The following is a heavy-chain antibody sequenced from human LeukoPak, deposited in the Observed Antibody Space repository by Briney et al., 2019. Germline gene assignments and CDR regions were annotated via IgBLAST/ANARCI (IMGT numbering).Heavy chain of an antibody. CDR3: AALEDYGDYEFVH. Sequence: ASVKVSCKVSGYTLTELSMHWVRQAPGKGLEWMGGFDPEDGETIYAQKFQGRVTMTEDTSTDTAYMELSSLRSEDTAVYYCAALEDYGDYEFVHWGQGTLATVSS. J-gene: IGHJ4*02. CDR2: FDPEDGET. V-gene: IGHV1-24*01. CDR1: GYTLTELS. D-gene: IGHD4-17*01.